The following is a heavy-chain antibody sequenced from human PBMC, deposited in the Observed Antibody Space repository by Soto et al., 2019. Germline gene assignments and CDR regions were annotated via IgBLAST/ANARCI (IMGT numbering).Heavy chain of an antibody. J-gene: IGHJ4*02. CDR2: INHSGST. Sequence: PSETLSLTCAVYGGSFSGYYWSRIRQPPGKGLEWIGEINHSGSTNYNPSLKSRVTISVDTSKDQFSLKLSSVTAADTAVYYCARDRRGDSYGFFDYWGQGALVTVSS. V-gene: IGHV4-34*01. CDR1: GGSFSGYY. D-gene: IGHD5-18*01. CDR3: ARDRRGDSYGFFDY.